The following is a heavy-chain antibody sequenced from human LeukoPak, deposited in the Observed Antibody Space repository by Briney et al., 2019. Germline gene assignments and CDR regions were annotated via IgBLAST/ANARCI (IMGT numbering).Heavy chain of an antibody. J-gene: IGHJ4*02. V-gene: IGHV1-18*01. CDR2: IRTYNGHT. CDR3: ARDYGYYDSSGHYCDY. CDR1: GYTFTSYG. D-gene: IGHD3-22*01. Sequence: ASVKVSCKASGYTFTSYGISWVRQAPGQGLEWMGWIRTYNGHTNYARKVQGRVTMTTDASTTTAYMELRSLRSDDTAVYYCARDYGYYDSSGHYCDYWGQGTLVSASS.